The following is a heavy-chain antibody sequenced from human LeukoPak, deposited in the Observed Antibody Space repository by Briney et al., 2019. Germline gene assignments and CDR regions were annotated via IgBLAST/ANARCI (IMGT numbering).Heavy chain of an antibody. J-gene: IGHJ4*02. CDR3: ARGRSRIDY. CDR1: GFTFSSSW. Sequence: GGSLRLSCAASGFTFSSSWMTWVRQTPGKGLEWVANIKQDGSEKYYVDSVKGRFTISRNNAKNSLYLQMNSLRAEDTAVYYCARGRSRIDYWGQGTLVTVSS. CDR2: IKQDGSEK. V-gene: IGHV3-7*05.